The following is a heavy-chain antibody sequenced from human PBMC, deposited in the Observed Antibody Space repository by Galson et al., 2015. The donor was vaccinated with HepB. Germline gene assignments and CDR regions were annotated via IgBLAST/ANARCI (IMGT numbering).Heavy chain of an antibody. CDR3: AKIYDNWRLDWFDP. CDR2: IRYDGSNK. J-gene: IGHJ5*02. CDR1: GFTFSSYG. V-gene: IGHV3-30*02. D-gene: IGHD1-20*01. Sequence: SLRLSCAASGFTFSSYGMHWVRQAPGKGLEWVAFIRYDGSNKYYADSVKGRFTISRDNSKNTLYLQMNSLRAEDTAVYYCAKIYDNWRLDWFDPWGQGTLVTVSS.